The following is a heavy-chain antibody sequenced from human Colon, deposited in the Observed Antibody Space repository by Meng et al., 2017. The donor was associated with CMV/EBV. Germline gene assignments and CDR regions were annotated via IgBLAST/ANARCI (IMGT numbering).Heavy chain of an antibody. Sequence: HLPAWGRELLHPSDLLPSRCVFAGAPIGISYWSCIRQPAGKGLEWIGRIYPSGFPKYKPSLESRVTMSADTSKNQISLKLTSVTAADTAVYYCARAQYTYGYWIFDYWGQGTLVTVSS. CDR2: IYPSGFP. CDR1: GAPIGISY. J-gene: IGHJ4*02. V-gene: IGHV4-4*07. D-gene: IGHD5-18*01. CDR3: ARAQYTYGYWIFDY.